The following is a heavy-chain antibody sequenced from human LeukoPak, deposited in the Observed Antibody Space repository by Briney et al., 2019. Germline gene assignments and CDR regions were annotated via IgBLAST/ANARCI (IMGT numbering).Heavy chain of an antibody. D-gene: IGHD6-6*01. V-gene: IGHV1-69*13. CDR3: ARENSSSSTAFDI. CDR1: GGTFSSYA. J-gene: IGHJ3*02. CDR2: ITPIFGTA. Sequence: SVKVSCKASGGTFSSYAISWVRQAPGQGLEWMGGITPIFGTANYAQKFQGRVTVTADESTSTAYMELSSLRSEDTAVYYCARENSSSSTAFDIWGQGTMVTVSS.